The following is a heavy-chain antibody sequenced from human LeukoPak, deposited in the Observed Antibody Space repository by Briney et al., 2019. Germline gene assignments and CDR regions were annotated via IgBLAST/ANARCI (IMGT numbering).Heavy chain of an antibody. CDR1: GFTFITYA. Sequence: GGSLRLSCAASGFTFITYAMSWVRQAPGKGLEWVSGIRGNGDSAYYADSVKGRFTISRDNSKNTLYLQMNSLRAEDTAVYYCAKGQLVGATSYYYYVMDVWGQGTTVTVFS. V-gene: IGHV3-23*01. CDR2: IRGNGDSA. J-gene: IGHJ6*02. CDR3: AKGQLVGATSYYYYVMDV. D-gene: IGHD1-26*01.